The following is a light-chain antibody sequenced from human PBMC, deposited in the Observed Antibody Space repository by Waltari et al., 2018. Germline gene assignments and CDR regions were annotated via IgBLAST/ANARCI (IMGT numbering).Light chain of an antibody. J-gene: IGLJ2*01. CDR3: SSRDNSYNHLVV. CDR2: GRN. Sequence: SSELTQDPAVSVALGQTVRITCLGDSLGSYYAAWYQQKPGQAPLLVFYGRNNRPSGIPDRFSGSNSGSTASLTITGALAEDEADYYCSSRDNSYNHLVVFGGGTKLTVL. CDR1: SLGSYY. V-gene: IGLV3-19*01.